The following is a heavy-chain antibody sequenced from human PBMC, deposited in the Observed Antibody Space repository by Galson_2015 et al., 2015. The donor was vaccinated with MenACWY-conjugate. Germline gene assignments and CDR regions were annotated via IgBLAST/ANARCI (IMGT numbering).Heavy chain of an antibody. CDR3: VRDRVNTDGYNYFDY. J-gene: IGHJ4*02. D-gene: IGHD5-24*01. Sequence: SLRLSCAASGFTFSSYAMSWVRQAPGKGLEWVSAISGSGGSTYYADSVKGRFTISRDNSKNTLYLQMNSLRADDTAVYYCVRDRVNTDGYNYFDYWGQGTLVTVSS. CDR1: GFTFSSYA. CDR2: ISGSGGST. V-gene: IGHV3-23*01.